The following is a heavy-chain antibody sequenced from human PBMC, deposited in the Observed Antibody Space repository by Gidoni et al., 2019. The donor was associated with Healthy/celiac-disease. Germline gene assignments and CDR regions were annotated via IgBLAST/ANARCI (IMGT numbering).Heavy chain of an antibody. CDR3: ARKVGATPDAFDS. CDR1: GSSIRSSNW. J-gene: IGHJ4*02. CDR2: IYHSGST. Sequence: VQLQESGPGRVKPSGTLSLTCAVSGSSIRSSNWCTWVRQPPGKGLEWIGEIYHSGSTNYNPSLKRRVTISVDPSKNQFSLQLSSVTAADTAVYYCARKVGATPDAFDSWGQGTLVTVSS. V-gene: IGHV4-4*02. D-gene: IGHD1-26*01.